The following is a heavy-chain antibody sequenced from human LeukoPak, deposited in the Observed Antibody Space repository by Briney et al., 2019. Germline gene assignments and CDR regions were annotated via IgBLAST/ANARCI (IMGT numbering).Heavy chain of an antibody. V-gene: IGHV3-23*01. CDR3: AKDEKSARYYYYYMDV. Sequence: GGSLRLSCAASGFTFSSYAMSWVRQAPGKGLEGVSAISGSGGSTYYADSVKGRFTISRDNSKNTLYLQMNSLRAEDTAVYYCAKDEKSARYYYYYMDVWGKGTTVTVSS. CDR1: GFTFSSYA. J-gene: IGHJ6*03. CDR2: ISGSGGST.